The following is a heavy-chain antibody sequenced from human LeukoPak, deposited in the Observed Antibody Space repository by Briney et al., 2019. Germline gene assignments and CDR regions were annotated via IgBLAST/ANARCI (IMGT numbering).Heavy chain of an antibody. V-gene: IGHV4-59*01. CDR2: IYYSGST. CDR3: ARTYYYGSGMKADP. Sequence: SETLSLTCTVSGGSISSYYWSWIRQPPGKGQELIGYIYYSGSTNYNPSLKSRVTISVDTSKNQFSLKLSSVTAADTAVYYCARTYYYGSGMKADPWGQGTLVTVSS. J-gene: IGHJ5*02. CDR1: GGSISSYY. D-gene: IGHD3-10*01.